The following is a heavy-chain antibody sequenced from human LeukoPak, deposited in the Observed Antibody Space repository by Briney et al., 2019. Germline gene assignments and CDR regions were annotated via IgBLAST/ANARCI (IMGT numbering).Heavy chain of an antibody. CDR1: GFTFDDYA. CDR2: ISWNSGSI. D-gene: IGHD2-2*02. J-gene: IGHJ5*02. CDR3: AKDRYQLLYDGWFDP. Sequence: QSGGSLRLSCAASGFTFDDYAMHWVRQAPGKGLEWVSGISWNSGSIGYADSVKGRFTISRDNAKNSLYLQMNSLRAEDTALYYCAKDRYQLLYDGWFDPWGQGTLVTVSS. V-gene: IGHV3-9*01.